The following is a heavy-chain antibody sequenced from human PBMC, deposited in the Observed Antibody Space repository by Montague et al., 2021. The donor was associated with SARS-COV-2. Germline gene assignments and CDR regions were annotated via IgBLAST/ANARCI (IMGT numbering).Heavy chain of an antibody. CDR1: GVVELRRRSE. V-gene: IGHV4-61*01. Sequence: SETLSLTCTVSGVVELRRRSEEHTSELQSHHDLVCRLLLEKKKSPNYNPSLESRVVLSVDTSRNQFSMQMTSVTAADTAMYYCARGVDTGVVTVTGGFDSWGQGSLVIVSS. D-gene: IGHD5-18*01. CDR2: LEKKKSP. J-gene: IGHJ4*02. CDR3: ARGVDTGVVTVTGGFDS.